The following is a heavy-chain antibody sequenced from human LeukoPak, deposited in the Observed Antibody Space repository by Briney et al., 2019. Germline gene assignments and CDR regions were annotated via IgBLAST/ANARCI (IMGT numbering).Heavy chain of an antibody. CDR1: GGSISSGGYY. J-gene: IGHJ4*02. D-gene: IGHD6-6*01. Sequence: SETLSLTCTVSGGSISSGGYYWSWIRQPPGKGLEWIGYIYHSGSTYYNPSLKSRVTISVDRSKNQFSLKLSSVTAADTAVYYCARESIAARLTGGYWGQGTLVTVSS. CDR3: ARESIAARLTGGY. V-gene: IGHV4-30-2*01. CDR2: IYHSGST.